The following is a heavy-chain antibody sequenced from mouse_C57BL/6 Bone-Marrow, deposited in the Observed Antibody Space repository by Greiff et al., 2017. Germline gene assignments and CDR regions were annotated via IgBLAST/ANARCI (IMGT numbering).Heavy chain of an antibody. CDR2: IYPGNSDT. CDR3: LNWDRYFDY. V-gene: IGHV1-5*01. CDR1: GYTFTSYW. J-gene: IGHJ2*01. Sequence: VQLKQSGTVLARPGASVKMSCKTSGYTFTSYWMHWVKQRPGQGLEWIGAIYPGNSDTSYNEKFKGQAKLTAVPSASTAYMELSRLTNEDSAVXCCLNWDRYFDYWGQGTTLTVSS. D-gene: IGHD4-1*01.